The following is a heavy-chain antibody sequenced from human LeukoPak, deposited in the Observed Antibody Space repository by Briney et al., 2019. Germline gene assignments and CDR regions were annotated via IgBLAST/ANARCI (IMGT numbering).Heavy chain of an antibody. D-gene: IGHD3-10*01. CDR1: GFTFSSYA. CDR2: IYYSGST. CDR3: ARVISMVRGAHNWFDP. V-gene: IGHV4-39*01. Sequence: KPGGSLRLSCAASGFTFSSYAMSWVRQPPGKGLEWIGSIYYSGSTYYNPSLKSRVTISVDTSKNQFSLKLSSVTAADTAVYYCARVISMVRGAHNWFDPWGQGTLVTVSS. J-gene: IGHJ5*02.